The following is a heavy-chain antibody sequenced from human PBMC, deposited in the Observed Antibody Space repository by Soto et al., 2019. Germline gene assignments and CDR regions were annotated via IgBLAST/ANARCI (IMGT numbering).Heavy chain of an antibody. CDR1: GFTLSTYW. D-gene: IGHD2-2*01. V-gene: IGHV3-74*01. CDR3: ARAGQLAD. CDR2: INPDGSIT. J-gene: IGHJ4*02. Sequence: EVQLVESGGGLVQPGGSLRLSCAASGFTLSTYWMHWVRQAPGKGLVWVSHINPDGSITSYADSVKGRFTISRDNVKNTLYLQMNSLRAEDTAVYYCARAGQLADWGQGTLVTVSS.